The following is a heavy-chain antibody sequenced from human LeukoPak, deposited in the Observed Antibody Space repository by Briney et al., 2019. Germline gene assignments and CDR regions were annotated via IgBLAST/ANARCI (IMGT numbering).Heavy chain of an antibody. CDR2: IYFGGTT. V-gene: IGHV4-59*08. D-gene: IGHD2-15*01. CDR3: ARSYDNRGYFYYGMDV. Sequence: SETLSLTCTVSGGSISSYYWTWIRQPPGKGLDFIGYIYFGGTTDYNPSLRSRATISLDTSKNQFSLRLTSVTAADTAVYYCARSYDNRGYFYYGMDVWGQGTTVTVSS. CDR1: GGSISSYY. J-gene: IGHJ6*02.